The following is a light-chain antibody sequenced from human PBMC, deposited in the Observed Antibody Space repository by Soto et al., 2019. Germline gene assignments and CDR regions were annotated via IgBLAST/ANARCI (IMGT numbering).Light chain of an antibody. V-gene: IGLV2-14*01. CDR3: SSYTSTSTPVV. Sequence: QSALTQPASVSGSPGQSITISCTGTSSDIGGYDYVSWYQQYPGKVPKLMIYDVTNRASGVASRFSASKSGDTASLTISGLQAEDEADYYCSSYTSTSTPVVFGGGTKLTVL. J-gene: IGLJ2*01. CDR2: DVT. CDR1: SSDIGGYDY.